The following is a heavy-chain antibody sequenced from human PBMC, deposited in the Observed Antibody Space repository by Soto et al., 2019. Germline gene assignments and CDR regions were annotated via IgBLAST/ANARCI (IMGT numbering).Heavy chain of an antibody. D-gene: IGHD3-3*01. CDR1: GYTFTSYG. Sequence: ASVKVSCKASGYTFTSYGISWVRQAPGQGLEWMGWISAYNGNTNYAQNLQGRVTMTTDTSTSTAYMELRSLRSDDTAVYYCARVRVTIFGVVIIPFDYWGQGTLVTVSS. J-gene: IGHJ4*02. CDR3: ARVRVTIFGVVIIPFDY. CDR2: ISAYNGNT. V-gene: IGHV1-18*01.